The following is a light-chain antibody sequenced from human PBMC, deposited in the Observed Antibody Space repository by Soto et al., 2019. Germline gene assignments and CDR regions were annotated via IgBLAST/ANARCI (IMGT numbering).Light chain of an antibody. Sequence: DIVLTQSPATLSLSPGERATISCRASQSVSSYLAWYQQKPGQAPRLLIYDASNMATGIPARFSGSGSGTAFSLTISSLQPEDFAVYYCQQRINWPPITFGQGTRLEIK. CDR3: QQRINWPPIT. V-gene: IGKV3-11*01. CDR1: QSVSSY. CDR2: DAS. J-gene: IGKJ5*01.